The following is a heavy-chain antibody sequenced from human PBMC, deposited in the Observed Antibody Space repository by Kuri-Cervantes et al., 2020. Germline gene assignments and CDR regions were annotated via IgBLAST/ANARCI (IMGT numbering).Heavy chain of an antibody. CDR1: GYTLTELS. CDR3: ALPFGELLQAKGNYYYGVEV. D-gene: IGHD3-10*01. V-gene: IGHV1-24*01. J-gene: IGHJ6*02. CDR2: FDPEDGET. Sequence: ASVKVSCKVSGYTLTELSMHWVRQAPGKGLEWMGGFDPEDGETIYAQKFQGRVTMTEDTSTDTAYMELSRLRSEATAVYYCALPFGELLQAKGNYYYGVEVWGQGTTVTVSS.